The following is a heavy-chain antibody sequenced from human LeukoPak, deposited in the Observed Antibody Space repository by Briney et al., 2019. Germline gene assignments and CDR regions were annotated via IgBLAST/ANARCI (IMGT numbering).Heavy chain of an antibody. CDR3: ASAPGRDYYYGVDV. D-gene: IGHD2-15*01. CDR1: GGSISSGDYY. Sequence: SETLSLTCTVSGGSISSGDYYWSWIRQPPGKGLEWIGYIYYSRSTDYNPSLKSRVSISVDTSKKQFSLKLSSVTAADTAVYYCASAPGRDYYYGVDVWGKGTTVTVSS. CDR2: IYYSRST. V-gene: IGHV4-30-4*01. J-gene: IGHJ6*04.